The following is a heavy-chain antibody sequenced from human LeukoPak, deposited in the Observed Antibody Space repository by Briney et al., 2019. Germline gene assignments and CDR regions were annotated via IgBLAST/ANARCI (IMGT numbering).Heavy chain of an antibody. V-gene: IGHV4-59*01. CDR3: ARGDIVVVPAAISDY. J-gene: IGHJ4*02. Sequence: SETLSLTCTVSGGSFSRYFWTWIRQTPGKGLEWIGYIDHSGSTNYSPSLQSRVTISIDTSKNQFSLKLNSVTAADTAVYYCARGDIVVVPAAISDYWGQGTLVTVSS. D-gene: IGHD2-2*02. CDR2: IDHSGST. CDR1: GGSFSRYF.